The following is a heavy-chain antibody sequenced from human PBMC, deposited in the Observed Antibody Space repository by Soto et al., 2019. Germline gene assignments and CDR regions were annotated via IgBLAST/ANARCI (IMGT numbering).Heavy chain of an antibody. V-gene: IGHV3-30*18. D-gene: IGHD6-6*01. CDR1: GFTFSSYG. Sequence: SLRLSCAASGFTFSSYGMHWVRQAPGKGLEWVAVISYDGSNKYYADSVKGRFTIYRDNYKNTLYLQMNSLRAEDTAVYYCAKSPIYSSYAFDIWGQGAMVTVSS. J-gene: IGHJ3*02. CDR2: ISYDGSNK. CDR3: AKSPIYSSYAFDI.